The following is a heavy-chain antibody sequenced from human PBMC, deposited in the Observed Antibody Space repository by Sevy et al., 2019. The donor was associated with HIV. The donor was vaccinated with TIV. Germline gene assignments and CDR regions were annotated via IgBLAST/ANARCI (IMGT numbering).Heavy chain of an antibody. J-gene: IGHJ4*02. CDR2: ISSSNSYT. Sequence: GGSLRLSCAASGFTFSDYYMSWIRQAPGKGLEWVSYISSSNSYTNYADSVKGRFTISRDNAKNSPYLQMNSLRAEDTAVYYCARGAVAGSWDYWGQGTLVTVSS. CDR3: ARGAVAGSWDY. CDR1: GFTFSDYY. D-gene: IGHD6-19*01. V-gene: IGHV3-11*06.